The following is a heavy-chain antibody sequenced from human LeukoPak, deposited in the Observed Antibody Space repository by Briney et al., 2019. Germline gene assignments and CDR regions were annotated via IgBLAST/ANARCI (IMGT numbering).Heavy chain of an antibody. CDR3: AREDCSSTSCYGWFDP. D-gene: IGHD2-2*01. J-gene: IGHJ5*02. CDR2: INPNSGGT. CDR1: GYTFTGYY. Sequence: ASVTVSCKASGYTFTGYYMHWVRQAPGQGLGWMGWINPNSGGTNYAQKFQGRVTMTRDTSISTAYMELSRLRSDDTAVYYCAREDCSSTSCYGWFDPWGQGTLVTVSS. V-gene: IGHV1-2*02.